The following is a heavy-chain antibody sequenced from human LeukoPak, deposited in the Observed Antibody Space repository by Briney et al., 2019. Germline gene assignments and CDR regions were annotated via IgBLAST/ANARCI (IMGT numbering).Heavy chain of an antibody. D-gene: IGHD3-22*01. Sequence: GESLKISCKGSGYSFTSYWIGWVRQMPGKGLEWMGIIYPGDSDTRYSPSFQGQVTISADKSISTAYLQWSSLKASDTAMYYCARHHRSYYYDSSGYQRLVGFDLWGRGTLVTVSS. CDR2: IYPGDSDT. J-gene: IGHJ2*01. V-gene: IGHV5-51*01. CDR1: GYSFTSYW. CDR3: ARHHRSYYYDSSGYQRLVGFDL.